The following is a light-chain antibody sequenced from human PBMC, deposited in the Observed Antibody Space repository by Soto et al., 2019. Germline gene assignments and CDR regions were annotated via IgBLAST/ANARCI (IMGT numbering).Light chain of an antibody. CDR2: SDD. CDR1: SSNIGSNA. CDR3: AAWGDRLNTWV. J-gene: IGLJ3*02. V-gene: IGLV1-44*01. Sequence: QSVLTQPPSASGTPGQRVTISCSGSSSNIGSNAVTWYQHFPGTAPKVLIYSDDQRPSGVPDRFSGSKSGTSASLAISGLRAEDEADYFCAAWGDRLNTWVFGGATKLTVL.